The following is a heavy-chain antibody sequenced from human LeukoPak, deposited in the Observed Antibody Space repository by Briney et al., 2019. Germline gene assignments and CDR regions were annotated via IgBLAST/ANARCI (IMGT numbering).Heavy chain of an antibody. D-gene: IGHD1-26*01. V-gene: IGHV3-23*01. CDR1: GLTFSSYA. CDR2: ISGSGGST. CDR3: AKGIEYSGECFDY. J-gene: IGHJ4*02. Sequence: GGSLRLSCAASGLTFSSYAMSWVRQAPGKGLEWVSAISGSGGSTYYADSVKGRFTISRDNSKNTLYLQMNSLRAEDTAVYYCAKGIEYSGECFDYWGQGTLVTVSS.